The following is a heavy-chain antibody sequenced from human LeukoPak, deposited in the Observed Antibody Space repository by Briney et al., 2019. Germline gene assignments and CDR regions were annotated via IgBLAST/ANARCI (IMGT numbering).Heavy chain of an antibody. CDR3: AKDLWSVAVSGLDH. CDR2: TNGGGDNT. D-gene: IGHD3-3*01. Sequence: GGSLRLSCTASGFTFSDYAMSWVRQAPGKGLEWVAATNGGGDNTYYADSVRGRFTISRDNSKSTLMLQMNGLRGEDTALYYCAKDLWSVAVSGLDHWGQGTRVTVSS. J-gene: IGHJ4*02. V-gene: IGHV3-23*01. CDR1: GFTFSDYA.